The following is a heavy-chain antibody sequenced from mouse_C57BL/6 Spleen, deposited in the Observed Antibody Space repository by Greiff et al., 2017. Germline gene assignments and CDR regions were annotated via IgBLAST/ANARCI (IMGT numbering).Heavy chain of an antibody. CDR1: GYTFTSYW. J-gene: IGHJ4*01. Sequence: LQQPGAELVRPGSSVKLSCKASGYTFTSYWMHWVKQRPIQGLEWIGNIDPSDSETHYNQKFKDKATLTVDKSSSTAYMQLSSLTSEDSAVYYCASLYSPYAMDYWGQGTSVTVSS. CDR3: ASLYSPYAMDY. V-gene: IGHV1-52*01. D-gene: IGHD2-3*01. CDR2: IDPSDSET.